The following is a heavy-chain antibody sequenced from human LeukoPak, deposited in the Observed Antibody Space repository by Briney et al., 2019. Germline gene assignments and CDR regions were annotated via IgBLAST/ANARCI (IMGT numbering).Heavy chain of an antibody. CDR3: AREGMATRTFDY. CDR2: IYYSGST. Sequence: SETLSLTCTVSGGSISSYYWSWIRQPPGKGLEWIGYIYYSGSTNYNPSLKSRVTISVDTSKNQFSLKLSSVTAADTAVYYCAREGMATRTFDYWGQGTLVNVSS. CDR1: GGSISSYY. D-gene: IGHD5-24*01. V-gene: IGHV4-59*01. J-gene: IGHJ4*02.